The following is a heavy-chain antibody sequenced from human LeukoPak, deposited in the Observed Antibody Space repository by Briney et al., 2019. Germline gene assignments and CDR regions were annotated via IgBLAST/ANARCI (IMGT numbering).Heavy chain of an antibody. V-gene: IGHV3-23*01. CDR3: ATSGRAAGTTHFDY. CDR2: ISGSGGST. Sequence: GGSLRLSCAASGFTFSSYAMSWVRQAPGKGLEWVSAISGSGGSTCYADSVKGRFTISRDNSKNTLYLQMNSLRAEDTAVYYCATSGRAAGTTHFDYWGQGTLVTVSS. J-gene: IGHJ4*02. CDR1: GFTFSSYA. D-gene: IGHD6-13*01.